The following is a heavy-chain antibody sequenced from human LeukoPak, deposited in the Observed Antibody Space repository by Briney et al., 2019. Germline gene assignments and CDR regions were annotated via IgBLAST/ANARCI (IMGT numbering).Heavy chain of an antibody. Sequence: SETLSLTCSVSGGSINSGYWGWIRQPPGKGLEWIGSIYYSGSTYYNPSLKSRVTISVDTSKNQFSLKLSSVTAADTAVYYCGRLGYSYGYVDYWGQGTLVTVSS. V-gene: IGHV4-39*01. CDR3: GRLGYSYGYVDY. J-gene: IGHJ4*02. CDR1: GGSINSGY. CDR2: IYYSGST. D-gene: IGHD5-18*01.